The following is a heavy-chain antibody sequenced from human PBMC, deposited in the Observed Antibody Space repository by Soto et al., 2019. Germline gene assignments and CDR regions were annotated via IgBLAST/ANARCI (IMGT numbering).Heavy chain of an antibody. D-gene: IGHD2-15*01. V-gene: IGHV4-31*03. CDR3: ARVGTVVTPTTRDDAFDI. CDR2: IYYSGST. CDR1: GGSISSGGYY. Sequence: SETLSLTCTVSGGSISSGGYYWSWIRQHPGKGLEWIGYIYYSGSTYYNPSLKSRVTISVDTSKNQFSLKLSSVTAADTAVYYCARVGTVVTPTTRDDAFDIWGQGTMVT. J-gene: IGHJ3*02.